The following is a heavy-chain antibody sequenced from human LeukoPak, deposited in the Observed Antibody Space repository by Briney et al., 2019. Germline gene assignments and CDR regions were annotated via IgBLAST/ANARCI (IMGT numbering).Heavy chain of an antibody. Sequence: PGGSLRLSCAASGFTFSSYAMSWVRQAPGKGLEWVSAISGSGGSTYYADSVRGRFTISRDNSKNTLYLQMNSLRAEDTAVYYCAKDGPSRVRGYYFDYWGQGTLVTVSS. CDR2: ISGSGGST. CDR1: GFTFSSYA. J-gene: IGHJ4*02. D-gene: IGHD3-10*01. V-gene: IGHV3-23*01. CDR3: AKDGPSRVRGYYFDY.